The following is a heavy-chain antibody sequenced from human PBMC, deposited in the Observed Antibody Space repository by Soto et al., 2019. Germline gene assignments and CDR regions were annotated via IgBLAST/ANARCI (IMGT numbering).Heavy chain of an antibody. Sequence: SETLSLTCAVSGGSISSSNWWSWVRQPPGKGLEWIGEIYHSGSTNYNPSLKSRVTISVDKSKNQFSLKLSSVTAADTAVYYCARGGSEYFDWFSTCGHFDYWGQGTLVTVSS. CDR1: GGSISSSNW. V-gene: IGHV4-4*02. J-gene: IGHJ4*02. CDR3: ARGGSEYFDWFSTCGHFDY. D-gene: IGHD3-9*01. CDR2: IYHSGST.